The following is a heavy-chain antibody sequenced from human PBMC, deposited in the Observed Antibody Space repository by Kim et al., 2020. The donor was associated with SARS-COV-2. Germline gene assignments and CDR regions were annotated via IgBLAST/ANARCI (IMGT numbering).Heavy chain of an antibody. V-gene: IGHV1-3*01. Sequence: KYSQKFQGRVTITRDTSASTAYMELSSLRSEDTAVYYCARVSEWLGAFDIWGQGTMVTVSS. CDR3: ARVSEWLGAFDI. D-gene: IGHD6-19*01. J-gene: IGHJ3*02.